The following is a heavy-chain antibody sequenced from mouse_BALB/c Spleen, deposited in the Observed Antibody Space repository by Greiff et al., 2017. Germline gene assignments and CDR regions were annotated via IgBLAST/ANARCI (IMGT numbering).Heavy chain of an antibody. Sequence: DLVKPGASVKLSCKASGYTFTSYWINWIKQRPGQGLEWIGRIAPGSGSTYYNEMFKGKATLTVDTSSSTAYIQLSSLSSEDSAVYFCARKDYYVLYAMDYWGQGTSVTVSS. CDR3: ARKDYYVLYAMDY. D-gene: IGHD1-1*01. J-gene: IGHJ4*01. CDR2: IAPGSGST. CDR1: GYTFTSYW. V-gene: IGHV1S41*01.